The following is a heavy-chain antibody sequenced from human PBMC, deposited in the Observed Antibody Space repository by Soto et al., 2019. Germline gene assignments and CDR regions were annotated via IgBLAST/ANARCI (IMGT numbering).Heavy chain of an antibody. Sequence: GASVKVSCKASGYTFTSYGISWVRQAPGQGLEWMGWISAYSGSTNYAQKLQGRVTMTTDTSTSTAYMELRSLRSDDTAVYYCARSIAAAVDFDYWVQGTLVTGSS. J-gene: IGHJ4*02. CDR3: ARSIAAAVDFDY. CDR2: ISAYSGST. D-gene: IGHD6-13*01. CDR1: GYTFTSYG. V-gene: IGHV1-18*01.